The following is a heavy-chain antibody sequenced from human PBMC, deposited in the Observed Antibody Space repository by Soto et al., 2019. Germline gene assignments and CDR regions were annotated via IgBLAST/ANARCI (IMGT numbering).Heavy chain of an antibody. D-gene: IGHD2-15*01. V-gene: IGHV1-18*01. CDR2: ISAYNGNT. CDR1: GYTFTSYG. CDR3: ARDLGGWPDY. Sequence: GASVKVSCKASGYTFTSYGISWVRQAPGQGLEWVGWISAYNGNTNYAQKFQGRVTITRDTSASTAYMELSSLRSEDTAVYYCARDLGGWPDYWGQGTLVTVSS. J-gene: IGHJ4*02.